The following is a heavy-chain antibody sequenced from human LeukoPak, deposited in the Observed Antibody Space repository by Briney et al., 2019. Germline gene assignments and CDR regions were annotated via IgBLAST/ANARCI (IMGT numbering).Heavy chain of an antibody. CDR1: GGPFSGYY. Sequence: SETLSLTCAVYGGPFSGYYWSWIRQPPGKGLEWIGEINHSGSTNYNPSLKSRVTISVDTSKNQFSLKLSSVTAADTAVYYCARVRLRGVVTRYNWFDPWGQGTLVTVSS. V-gene: IGHV4-34*01. D-gene: IGHD4-23*01. CDR3: ARVRLRGVVTRYNWFDP. J-gene: IGHJ5*02. CDR2: INHSGST.